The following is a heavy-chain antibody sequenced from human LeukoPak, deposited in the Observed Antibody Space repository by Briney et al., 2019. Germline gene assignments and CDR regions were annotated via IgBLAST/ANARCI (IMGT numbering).Heavy chain of an antibody. CDR3: AKDPTHFRVWDDYDNTRLNY. V-gene: IGHV3-21*01. Sequence: GGSLRLSCAASGFTFSSYSMNWVRQAPGKGLEWVSSISSSSSYIYYADSVKGRFIISRDNAKNSLYLQMNSLRAEDTAVYYCAKDPTHFRVWDDYDNTRLNYWGQGTLVTVSS. J-gene: IGHJ4*02. CDR1: GFTFSSYS. CDR2: ISSSSSYI. D-gene: IGHD3-22*01.